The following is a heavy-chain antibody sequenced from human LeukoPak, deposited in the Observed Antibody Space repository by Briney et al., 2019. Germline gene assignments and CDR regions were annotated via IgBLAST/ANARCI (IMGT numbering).Heavy chain of an antibody. CDR3: ARLPRWQLERDAFDI. CDR1: SGSISSSSYY. V-gene: IGHV4-39*01. Sequence: SETLSLTCTVSSGSISSSSYYWGWIRQPPGKGLEWIGSIYYSGSTYYNPSLKSRVTISVDTSKNQFSLKLSSATAADTAVYYCARLPRWQLERDAFDIWGQGTMVTVSS. CDR2: IYYSGST. D-gene: IGHD1-1*01. J-gene: IGHJ3*02.